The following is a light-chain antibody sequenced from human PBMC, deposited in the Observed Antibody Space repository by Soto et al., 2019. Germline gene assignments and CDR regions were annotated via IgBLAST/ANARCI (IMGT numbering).Light chain of an antibody. CDR1: QTVSSSF. CDR2: GSS. V-gene: IGKV3-20*01. J-gene: IGKJ2*03. Sequence: ENVLTQSPGTLSLSPGERATLSCRASQTVSSSFLAWYQQKPGQAPSLLIYGSSSRASGIPDRFSGSGSGTDFTLTISRLEPEDFEVYYCQQYSSSPYSFGQGTKLEIK. CDR3: QQYSSSPYS.